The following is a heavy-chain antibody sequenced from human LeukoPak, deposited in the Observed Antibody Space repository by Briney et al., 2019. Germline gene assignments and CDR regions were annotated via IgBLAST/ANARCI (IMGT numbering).Heavy chain of an antibody. CDR3: ARVLAVSGVVIPRYYFDY. D-gene: IGHD3-3*01. V-gene: IGHV4-30-4*08. CDR1: GGSISSGDYY. Sequence: SETLSLTCTVSGGSISSGDYYWSWIRQPPGKGLEWIGYIYYSGSTYYNPSLKSRVTISVDTSKNQFSLKLSSVTAADTAVYYCARVLAVSGVVIPRYYFDYWGQGTLVTVSS. CDR2: IYYSGST. J-gene: IGHJ4*02.